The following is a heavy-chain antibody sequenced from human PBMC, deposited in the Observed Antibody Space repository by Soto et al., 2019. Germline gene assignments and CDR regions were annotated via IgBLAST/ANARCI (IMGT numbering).Heavy chain of an antibody. J-gene: IGHJ5*02. CDR2: IYYSGST. CDR3: ARSMIVVVKSTNWFDP. V-gene: IGHV4-31*03. D-gene: IGHD3-22*01. Sequence: SETLSLTCTVSGGSISSGGYYWSWIRQHPGKGLEWIGYIYYSGSTYYNPSLKSRVTISVDTSKNQFSLKLSSVTAADTAVYYCARSMIVVVKSTNWFDPWGQGTLVTVSS. CDR1: GGSISSGGYY.